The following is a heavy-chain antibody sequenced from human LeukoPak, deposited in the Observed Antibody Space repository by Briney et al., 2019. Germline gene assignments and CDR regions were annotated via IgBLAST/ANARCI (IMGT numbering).Heavy chain of an antibody. J-gene: IGHJ4*02. D-gene: IGHD3-10*01. V-gene: IGHV3-33*01. CDR2: IWYDGSNK. Sequence: PGRSLRLSCAASGFTFSSYGMHWVRQAPGKGLEWVAVIWYDGSNKYYADSVKGRFTISRDNSKNTLYLQMNSLRAEDTAVYYCARDGVWFGEDRFDYWGQGTLVTVSS. CDR1: GFTFSSYG. CDR3: ARDGVWFGEDRFDY.